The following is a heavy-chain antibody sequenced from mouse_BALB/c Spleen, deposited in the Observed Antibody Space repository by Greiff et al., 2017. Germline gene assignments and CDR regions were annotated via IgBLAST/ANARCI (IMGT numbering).Heavy chain of an antibody. CDR3: ARSEKSLDY. CDR1: GYSITSDYA. V-gene: IGHV3-2*02. CDR2: ISYSGST. J-gene: IGHJ2*01. Sequence: EVKLMESGPGLVKPSQSLSLTCTVTGYSITSDYAWNWIRQFPGNKLEWMGYISYSGSTSYNPSLKSRISITRDTSKNQFFLQLNSVTTEDTATYYCARSEKSLDYWGQGTTRTGSS.